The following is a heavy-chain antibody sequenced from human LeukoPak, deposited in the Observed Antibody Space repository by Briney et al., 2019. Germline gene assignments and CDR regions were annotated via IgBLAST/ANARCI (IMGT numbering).Heavy chain of an antibody. Sequence: SVTVSFKASGGTFGSNVISWVRQAPGQGLEWMGRIIPIIGTPDYAQKFQGRVTITADKSTNTAYMELTSLKSDDTAVYYCARAGGSSWYVSLYYWGQGTLSPSPQ. J-gene: IGHJ4*02. V-gene: IGHV1-69*04. CDR1: GGTFGSNV. CDR3: ARAGGSSWYVSLYY. CDR2: IIPIIGTP. D-gene: IGHD6-13*01.